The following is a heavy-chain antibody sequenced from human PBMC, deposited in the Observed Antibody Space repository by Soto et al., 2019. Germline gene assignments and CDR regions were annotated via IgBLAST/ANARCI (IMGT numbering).Heavy chain of an antibody. D-gene: IGHD3-22*01. CDR1: GFSLSTSGVG. V-gene: IGHV2-5*02. J-gene: IGHJ5*02. CDR3: AHSLIGYYYDSSGSNWFDP. Sequence: QITLKESGPTLVKPTQTLTLTCTFSGFSLSTSGVGVGWIRQPPGKALEWLALIYWDDDKRYSPSLKSRLTTTKDTSKNQVVLTLTNMDPVDTATYYCAHSLIGYYYDSSGSNWFDPWGQGTLVTVS. CDR2: IYWDDDK.